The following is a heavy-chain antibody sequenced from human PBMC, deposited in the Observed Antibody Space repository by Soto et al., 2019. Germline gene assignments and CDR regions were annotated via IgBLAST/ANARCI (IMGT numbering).Heavy chain of an antibody. V-gene: IGHV3-21*01. CDR2: ISSSSSYI. Sequence: GGSLRLSCAASGFTFSSYSMNWVRQAPGKGLEWVSSISSSSSYIYYADSVKGRFTISRDNAKNSLHLQMNSLRAEDTAVYYCARDRGMTTLRPAIDYWGQGTLVTVSS. J-gene: IGHJ4*02. CDR1: GFTFSSYS. D-gene: IGHD4-17*01. CDR3: ARDRGMTTLRPAIDY.